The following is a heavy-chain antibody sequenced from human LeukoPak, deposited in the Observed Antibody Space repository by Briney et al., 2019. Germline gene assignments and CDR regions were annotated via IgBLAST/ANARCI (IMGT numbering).Heavy chain of an antibody. CDR3: ARAGRDYGDYVAY. Sequence: QPGGSLRLSCAASGFTFSSYWMSWVRQAPGKGLEWVANIKQDGSEKYYVDSVKGRFTISRDNAKNSLYLQMNSLRAEDTVVYYCARAGRDYGDYVAYWGQGTLVTVSS. V-gene: IGHV3-7*01. J-gene: IGHJ4*02. CDR1: GFTFSSYW. CDR2: IKQDGSEK. D-gene: IGHD4-17*01.